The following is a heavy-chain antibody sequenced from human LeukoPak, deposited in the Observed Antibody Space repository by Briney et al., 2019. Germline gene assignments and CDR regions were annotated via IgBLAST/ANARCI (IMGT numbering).Heavy chain of an antibody. V-gene: IGHV3-74*01. D-gene: IGHD4-23*01. J-gene: IGHJ4*02. Sequence: GGSLRLSCGASGFTFRTYWMHWVRQAPGKGLVWVSRIGGDGSNTNFADSVRGRFTISRDNAKNTLYLQMNSLRAEDTAVYYCARGGRHDYDGRPPDYWGQGTLVTVSS. CDR1: GFTFRTYW. CDR3: ARGGRHDYDGRPPDY. CDR2: IGGDGSNT.